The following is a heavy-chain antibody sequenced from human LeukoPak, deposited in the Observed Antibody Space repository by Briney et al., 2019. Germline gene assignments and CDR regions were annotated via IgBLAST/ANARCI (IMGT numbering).Heavy chain of an antibody. CDR3: ARGPQRIAAPEGFDY. CDR2: IIPIFGTA. Sequence: SVKVSCKASGGTFSSYAISWVRQAPGQGLEWMGGIIPIFGTANYAQKFQGRVTITTDESTSTAYMELSSLRSEDTAVYYCARGPQRIAAPEGFDYWGQGTLVTVSS. J-gene: IGHJ4*02. V-gene: IGHV1-69*05. D-gene: IGHD6-6*01. CDR1: GGTFSSYA.